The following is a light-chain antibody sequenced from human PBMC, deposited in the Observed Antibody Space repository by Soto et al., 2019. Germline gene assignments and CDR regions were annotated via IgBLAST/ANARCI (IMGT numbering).Light chain of an antibody. CDR1: SSNIGAGYD. Sequence: QAVVTQPPSVSGAPGQRVTISCTGSSSNIGAGYDVHWYQQLPGTAPKLLIYANNNRPSGVPGRFSASKSGTSASLAITGLQADDEADYYCQSYDSSLSGYVFGPGTKVTVL. J-gene: IGLJ1*01. CDR2: ANN. CDR3: QSYDSSLSGYV. V-gene: IGLV1-40*01.